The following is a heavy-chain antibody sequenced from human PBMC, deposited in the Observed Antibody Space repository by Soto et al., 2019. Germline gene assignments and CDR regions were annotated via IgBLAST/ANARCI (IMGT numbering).Heavy chain of an antibody. CDR3: ARELHDSSGRDAFDI. D-gene: IGHD3-22*01. Sequence: ASVKVSCKASGYSFTTYYMHWVRQAPGQGLEWMGIINPDSGGTGYAQKFQGRVTMTRDTSTSTVYMELSSLRSEDTAVYYCARELHDSSGRDAFDIWGQGTRVTVSS. CDR2: INPDSGGT. V-gene: IGHV1-46*03. CDR1: GYSFTTYY. J-gene: IGHJ3*02.